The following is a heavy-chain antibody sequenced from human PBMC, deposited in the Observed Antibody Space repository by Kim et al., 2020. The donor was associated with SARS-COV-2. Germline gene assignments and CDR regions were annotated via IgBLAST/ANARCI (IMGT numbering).Heavy chain of an antibody. D-gene: IGHD3-10*01. V-gene: IGHV1-69*13. Sequence: SVKVSCKSSGGNFNSYPVHWVRQAPGQGFEWMGGILPIFRTTKYAQKFQGRLTITADEATNTAYMELSSLTFDDTAVYYCARVSLSGWHSRTWQNPLGFWGQGTMLTVSS. CDR1: GGNFNSYP. CDR3: ARVSLSGWHSRTWQNPLGF. J-gene: IGHJ3*01. CDR2: ILPIFRTT.